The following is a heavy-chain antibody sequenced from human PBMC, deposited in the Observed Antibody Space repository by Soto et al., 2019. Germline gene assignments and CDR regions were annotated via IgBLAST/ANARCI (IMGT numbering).Heavy chain of an antibody. CDR3: ARDKWLRPGYGMDV. Sequence: QVQLVQSGAEVKKPGASVTVSCKASGYTFTSYGISWVRQAHGQGLEWMGWISAYNGNTNYAQKLQGRVTMTTDTPTSTANTELRSLRADDTAVYYGARDKWLRPGYGMDVWGQGTTVTVSS. V-gene: IGHV1-18*04. J-gene: IGHJ6*02. CDR1: GYTFTSYG. D-gene: IGHD5-12*01. CDR2: ISAYNGNT.